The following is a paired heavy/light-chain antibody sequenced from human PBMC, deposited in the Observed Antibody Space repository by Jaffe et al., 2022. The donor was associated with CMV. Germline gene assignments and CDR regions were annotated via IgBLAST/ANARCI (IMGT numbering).Light chain of an antibody. CDR1: QSVSSSY. CDR3: QQYGST. CDR2: GAS. J-gene: IGKJ4*01. V-gene: IGKV3-20*01. Sequence: EIVLTQSPGTLSLSPGERATLSCRASQSVSSSYLAWYQQKPGQAPRLLIYGASSRATGIPDRFSGSGSGTDFTLTISRLEPEDFAVYYCQQYGSTFGGGTKVEIK.
Heavy chain of an antibody. J-gene: IGHJ6*02. Sequence: QVQLVQSGAEVKKPGASVKVSCKASGYTFTSYDINWVRQATGQGLEWMGWMNPNSGNTGYAQKFQGRVTMTRNTSISTAYMELSSLRSEDTAVYYCARTDIVVVPAAKYYYYYGMDVWGQGTTVTVSS. D-gene: IGHD2-2*01. CDR3: ARTDIVVVPAAKYYYYYGMDV. V-gene: IGHV1-8*01. CDR2: MNPNSGNT. CDR1: GYTFTSYD.